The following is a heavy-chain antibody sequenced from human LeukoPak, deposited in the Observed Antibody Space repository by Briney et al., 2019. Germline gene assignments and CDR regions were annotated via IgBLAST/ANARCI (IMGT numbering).Heavy chain of an antibody. CDR3: AKDGNFRVPGED. D-gene: IGHD3-10*01. CDR2: INWKSHNI. V-gene: IGHV3-9*01. Sequence: GGSLRLSCAASGFTFDDYALHWVRQAPGKGLEWVSGINWKSHNIGYADSVKGRFTISRDNSKNTLYLQMNSLNSEDTAIYYCAKDGNFRVPGEDWGQGTLVTVSS. J-gene: IGHJ4*02. CDR1: GFTFDDYA.